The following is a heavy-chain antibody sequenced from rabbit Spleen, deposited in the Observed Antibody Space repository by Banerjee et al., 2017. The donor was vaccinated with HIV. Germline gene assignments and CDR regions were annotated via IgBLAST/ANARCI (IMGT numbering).Heavy chain of an antibody. V-gene: IGHV1S45*01. D-gene: IGHD1-1*01. J-gene: IGHJ4*01. CDR3: ARDLVSVIGWNFNL. CDR1: GVSFSGDSY. Sequence: QEQLEESGGDLVKPGASLTLTCIASGVSFSGDSYMCWVRQAPGKGLEWIGCIYTAGSGATYYSNWAKGRFTVSRTSSTTVTLQMTSLTAADTATYFCARDLVSVIGWNFNLWGPGTLVTVS. CDR2: IYTAGSGAT.